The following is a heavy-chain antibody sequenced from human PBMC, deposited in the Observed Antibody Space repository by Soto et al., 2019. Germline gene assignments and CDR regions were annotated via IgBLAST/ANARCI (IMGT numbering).Heavy chain of an antibody. CDR2: INHSGST. J-gene: IGHJ6*03. V-gene: IGHV4-34*01. CDR1: GGSFSGYY. D-gene: IGHD3-16*02. Sequence: PSETLSLTCAVYGGSFSGYYWSWIRQPPGKGLEWIGEINHSGSTNYNPSHKSRVTISVDTSKNQFSLKLSSVTAADTAVYYCARAHHKLYDYIWGSYRREYYYMDVWGKGTTVTVSS. CDR3: ARAHHKLYDYIWGSYRREYYYMDV.